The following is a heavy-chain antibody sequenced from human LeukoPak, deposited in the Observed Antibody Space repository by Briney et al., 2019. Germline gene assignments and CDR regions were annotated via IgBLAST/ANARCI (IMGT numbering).Heavy chain of an antibody. V-gene: IGHV4-30-4*01. CDR2: IYYSGST. D-gene: IGHD3-9*01. CDR3: AGGGYDILTGYPQYYFDY. J-gene: IGHJ4*02. CDR1: GGSISSGDYY. Sequence: PSETLSLTCTVSGGSISSGDYYWSWIRQPPGKGLEWIGYIYYSGSTYYNPSLKSRVTISVDTSKNQFSLKLSSVTAADTAVYYCAGGGYDILTGYPQYYFDYWGQGTLVTVSS.